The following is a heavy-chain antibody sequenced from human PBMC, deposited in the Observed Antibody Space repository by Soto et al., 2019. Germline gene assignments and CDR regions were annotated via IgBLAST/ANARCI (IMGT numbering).Heavy chain of an antibody. CDR3: AKKADGYDSFDY. CDR1: GFTLSSYA. D-gene: IGHD5-12*01. J-gene: IGHJ4*02. CDR2: ISGSGGTT. V-gene: IGHV3-23*01. Sequence: GGSLRLSCAASGFTLSSYAMSWVRQAPGKGLEWVSAISGSGGTTYYADSVKGRFTISRDNSKNTLYLQMNSLRAEDTAVYYCAKKADGYDSFDYWGQGTLVTVSS.